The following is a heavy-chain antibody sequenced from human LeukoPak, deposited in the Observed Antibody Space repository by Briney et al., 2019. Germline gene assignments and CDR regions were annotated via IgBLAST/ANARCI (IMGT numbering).Heavy chain of an antibody. V-gene: IGHV2-70*11. D-gene: IGHD6-6*01. CDR3: ARLYSSSSGLFDS. CDR2: IDWDDAK. CDR1: GFSLNTSGMC. J-gene: IGHJ4*02. Sequence: ECGPIDVNPTQPLTLTCTFSGFSLNTSGMCVVWIRQPPGKALVWLARIDWDDAKYYTTSLKTRLTISKDTSKNQVVLTMTNMDPVDTATYYCARLYSSSSGLFDSWGQGSLVTVSS.